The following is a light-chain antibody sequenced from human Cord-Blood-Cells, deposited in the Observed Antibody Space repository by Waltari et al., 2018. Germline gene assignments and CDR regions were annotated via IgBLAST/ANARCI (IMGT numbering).Light chain of an antibody. CDR3: CSYAGSSTWV. CDR2: EGS. J-gene: IGLJ3*02. CDR1: SSDVGRYNL. V-gene: IGLV2-23*01. Sequence: QSALTQPASVSGSPGQSITISCTGTSSDVGRYNLVPWYQQHPGKHPKLMIYEGSKRPSGVSNLFSGSKSGNTASLTSSGLQAEDEADYYCCSYAGSSTWVFGGGTKLTVL.